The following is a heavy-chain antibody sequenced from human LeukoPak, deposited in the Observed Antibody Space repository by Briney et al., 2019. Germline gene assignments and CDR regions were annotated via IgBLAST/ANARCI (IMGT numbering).Heavy chain of an antibody. Sequence: GGSLRLSCAASGFTFSNYAMTWVRQAPGKGLEWVSGISNSGGTTYYADFVKGRFTISRDISKNTLYLQMNSLRADDSAVYFCAKDLASAGTVDYFYMDVWGKGTTVTVSS. V-gene: IGHV3-23*01. J-gene: IGHJ6*03. CDR2: ISNSGGTT. CDR1: GFTFSNYA. CDR3: AKDLASAGTVDYFYMDV. D-gene: IGHD6-13*01.